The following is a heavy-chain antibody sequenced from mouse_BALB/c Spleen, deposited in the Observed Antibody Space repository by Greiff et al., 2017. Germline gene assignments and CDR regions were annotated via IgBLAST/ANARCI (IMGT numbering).Heavy chain of an antibody. J-gene: IGHJ1*01. V-gene: IGHV1S81*02. CDR1: GYTFTSYY. D-gene: IGHD2-2*01. CDR3: TRNGYDHWYFDV. Sequence: QVQLQQPGSELVRPGASVKLSCKASGYTFTSYYMYWVKQRPGQGLEWIGEINPSNGGTNFNEKFKSKATLTVDKSSSTAYMQLSSLTSEDSAVYYCTRNGYDHWYFDVWGAGTTVTVSS. CDR2: INPSNGGT.